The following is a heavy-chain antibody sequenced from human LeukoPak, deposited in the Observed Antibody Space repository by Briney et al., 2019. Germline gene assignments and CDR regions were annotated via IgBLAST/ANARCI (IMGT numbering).Heavy chain of an antibody. Sequence: PGGSLRLSCIASGFTFGDYAMSWFRQAPGKGLEWVGFIRSKAYGGTTEYAASVKGRFTISRDDSKSIAYLQMNSLKTEDTAVYYCTRAGGDGYNWGYYYYGMDVWGQGTTVTVSS. CDR3: TRAGGDGYNWGYYYYGMDV. V-gene: IGHV3-49*03. J-gene: IGHJ6*02. D-gene: IGHD5-24*01. CDR1: GFTFGDYA. CDR2: IRSKAYGGTT.